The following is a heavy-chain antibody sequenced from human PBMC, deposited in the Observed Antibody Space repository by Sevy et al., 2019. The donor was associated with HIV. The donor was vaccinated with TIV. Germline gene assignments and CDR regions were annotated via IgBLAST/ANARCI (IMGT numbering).Heavy chain of an antibody. CDR2: IYYSGST. Sequence: SETLSLTCTVSGGSISSGGYYWSWIRQHPGKGLEWIGYIYYSGSTYYNPSLKSRVTITVDTSRNQFSLKLSSVTAAATAVYYCARDWVGIVATSHYYYYGMDVWGQGTTVTVSS. CDR1: GGSISSGGYY. J-gene: IGHJ6*02. CDR3: ARDWVGIVATSHYYYYGMDV. V-gene: IGHV4-31*03. D-gene: IGHD5-12*01.